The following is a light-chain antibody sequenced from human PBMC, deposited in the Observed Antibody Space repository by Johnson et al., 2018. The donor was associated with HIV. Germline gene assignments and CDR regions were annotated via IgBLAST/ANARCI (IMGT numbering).Light chain of an antibody. Sequence: QPVLTQPPSVSAAPGQKVTISCSGSSSNIGNNYVSWYQQLPGTAPKLLIYDNNKRPSGIPDRFSGSKSGTSATLGITGLQTGDEADYYCGTWDNSLSVFVCGTVTKVSVL. CDR2: DNN. CDR1: SSNIGNNY. CDR3: GTWDNSLSVFV. V-gene: IGLV1-51*01. J-gene: IGLJ1*01.